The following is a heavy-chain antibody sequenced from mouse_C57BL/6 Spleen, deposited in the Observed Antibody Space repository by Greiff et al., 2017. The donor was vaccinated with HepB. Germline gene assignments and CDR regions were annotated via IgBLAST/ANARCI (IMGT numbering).Heavy chain of an antibody. CDR1: GYTFTSYW. Sequence: QVQLQQPGAELVRPGSSVKLSCKASGYTFTSYWMHWVKQRPIQGLEWIGNIDPSDSETHYNQKFKDKATLTVDKSSSTAYMQLSSLTSEDSAVYYCASAVGTGQGFDYWGQGTTLTDSS. J-gene: IGHJ2*01. CDR2: IDPSDSET. D-gene: IGHD1-1*01. V-gene: IGHV1-52*01. CDR3: ASAVGTGQGFDY.